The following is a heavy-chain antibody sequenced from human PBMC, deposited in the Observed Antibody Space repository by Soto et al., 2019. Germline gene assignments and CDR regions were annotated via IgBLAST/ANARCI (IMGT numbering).Heavy chain of an antibody. CDR3: ARAALGSCNGASCYTLYY. Sequence: EVQLLESGGDLVQPGGSLRLSCAASGFNFNIYAMAWVRQALGKGPEWVSAISASGADTYHTDSVRGRFTMSRDNSTNTLYMQMNSLRTEDTAVYYCARAALGSCNGASCYTLYYWGRGALVTVSS. CDR1: GFNFNIYA. J-gene: IGHJ4*02. CDR2: ISASGADT. D-gene: IGHD2-15*01. V-gene: IGHV3-23*01.